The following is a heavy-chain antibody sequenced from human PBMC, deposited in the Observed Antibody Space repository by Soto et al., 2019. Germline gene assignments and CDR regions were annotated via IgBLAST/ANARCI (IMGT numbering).Heavy chain of an antibody. V-gene: IGHV5-51*01. J-gene: IGHJ6*02. CDR1: GYSFTSYW. Sequence: GESLKISCKGSGYSFTSYWIGWVRQMPGKGLEWTGIIYPGDSDTRYSPSFQGQVTISADKSISTAYLQWSSLKASDTAMYYCARLFRGYSGYDLYYYGMDVWGQGTTVTVSS. D-gene: IGHD5-12*01. CDR3: ARLFRGYSGYDLYYYGMDV. CDR2: IYPGDSDT.